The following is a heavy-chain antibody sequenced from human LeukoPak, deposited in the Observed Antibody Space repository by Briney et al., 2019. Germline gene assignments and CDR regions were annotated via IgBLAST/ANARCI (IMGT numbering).Heavy chain of an antibody. V-gene: IGHV5-51*01. Sequence: GASLQISCKGSGYSFTSYWIGWVRQLPGKGLEWMGIIYPGDSDTRYSPSFQGQVTISADKSISTAYLQWSSLKASDTAMYYCARPAYCGGDCYPKYFDYWGQGTLVTVSS. CDR1: GYSFTSYW. D-gene: IGHD2-21*02. CDR2: IYPGDSDT. CDR3: ARPAYCGGDCYPKYFDY. J-gene: IGHJ4*02.